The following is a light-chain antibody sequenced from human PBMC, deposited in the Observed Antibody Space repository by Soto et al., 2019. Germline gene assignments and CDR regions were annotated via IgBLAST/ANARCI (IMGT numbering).Light chain of an antibody. J-gene: IGLJ1*01. CDR1: SGSIASNY. CDR3: QSYDRSNNYV. V-gene: IGLV6-57*04. CDR2: EDN. Sequence: NFMLTQPHSVSESPGKTVTISCTRSSGSIASNYVQWYQQRPGSAPTTVIYEDNQRPSGVPDRFSGSIDSSSNSASLTISGLKTEDEADYYCQSYDRSNNYVFGTGTKLTAL.